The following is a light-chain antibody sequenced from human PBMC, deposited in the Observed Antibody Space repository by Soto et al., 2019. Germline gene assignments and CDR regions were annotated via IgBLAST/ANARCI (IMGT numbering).Light chain of an antibody. V-gene: IGLV2-8*01. CDR2: EVS. CDR1: SSDVGGYNY. CDR3: SSYAGSNNFVV. Sequence: QSALTQPPSASGSPGQSVTISCTGTSSDVGGYNYVSWYQQYSGKAPKLMIYEVSKRPSGVPNRFCGYKSGNTASLTVAGLQDDDEADYYCSSYAGSNNFVVFGGGPKVTVL. J-gene: IGLJ2*01.